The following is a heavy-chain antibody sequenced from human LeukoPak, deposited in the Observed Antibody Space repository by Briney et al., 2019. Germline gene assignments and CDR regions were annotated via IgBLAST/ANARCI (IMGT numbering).Heavy chain of an antibody. CDR1: GGSFSGYY. CDR3: ARSYYKVWYFDL. D-gene: IGHD3-10*01. V-gene: IGHV4-34*01. CDR2: INHSGST. Sequence: SETLSLTCAVYGGSFSGYYWSWIRQPPGKGLEWIGEINHSGSTNYNPSLKSRVTISVDTPKNQFSLKLSSVTAADTAVYYCARSYYKVWYFDLWGRGTLVTVSS. J-gene: IGHJ2*01.